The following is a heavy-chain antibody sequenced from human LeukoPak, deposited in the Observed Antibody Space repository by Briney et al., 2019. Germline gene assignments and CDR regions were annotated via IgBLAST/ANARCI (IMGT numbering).Heavy chain of an antibody. D-gene: IGHD2/OR15-2a*01. CDR2: ISSSSSTI. CDR1: GFTFSSYS. V-gene: IGHV3-48*01. CDR3: ARDTFDAHDY. Sequence: GSLRLSCAASGFTFSSYSMNWVRQAPGKGLEWVSYISSSSSTIYYADSVKGRFTISRDNAKNSLYLQMNSLRAEDTAVYYCARDTFDAHDYWGQGTLVTVSS. J-gene: IGHJ4*02.